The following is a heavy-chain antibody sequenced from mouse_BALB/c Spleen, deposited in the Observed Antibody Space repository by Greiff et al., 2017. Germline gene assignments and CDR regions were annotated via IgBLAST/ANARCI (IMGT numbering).Heavy chain of an antibody. V-gene: IGHV1-15*01. CDR2: IDPETGGT. J-gene: IGHJ4*01. CDR3: TRWLYAMDY. Sequence: QVQLQQSGAELVRPGASVTLSCKASGYTFTDYEMHWVKQTPVHGLEWIGAIDPETGGTAYNQKFKGKATLTADKSSSTAYMELRSLTSEDSAVYSCTRWLYAMDYWGQGTSVTVSS. CDR1: GYTFTDYE.